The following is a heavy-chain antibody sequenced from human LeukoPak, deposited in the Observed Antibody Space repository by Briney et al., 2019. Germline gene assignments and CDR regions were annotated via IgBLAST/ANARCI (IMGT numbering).Heavy chain of an antibody. CDR2: ISYDGSNK. CDR3: ARGQPTNCGGDCESLMNFDY. D-gene: IGHD2-21*02. Sequence: GGSLRLSCAASGFTFSSYAMHWVRQAPGKGLEWVAVISYDGSNKYYADSVKGRFTISRDNSKNTLYLQMNSLGAEDTAVYYCARGQPTNCGGDCESLMNFDYWGQGTLVTVSS. CDR1: GFTFSSYA. V-gene: IGHV3-30*04. J-gene: IGHJ4*02.